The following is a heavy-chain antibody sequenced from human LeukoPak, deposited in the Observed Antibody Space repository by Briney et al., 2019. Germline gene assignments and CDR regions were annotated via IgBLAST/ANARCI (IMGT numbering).Heavy chain of an antibody. CDR2: TSDRGDYT. J-gene: IGHJ4*02. CDR1: GFTLTSYS. CDR3: AKKAQYNGNYPLDY. D-gene: IGHD1-26*01. Sequence: GGSLRLSCAASGFTLTSYSMSWVRQAPGKGLEWVSGTSDRGDYTYYADSVKGRFTISRDNSKNTLYLQMNSLRAEDTALYFCAKKAQYNGNYPLDYWGRGTLVTVSS. V-gene: IGHV3-23*01.